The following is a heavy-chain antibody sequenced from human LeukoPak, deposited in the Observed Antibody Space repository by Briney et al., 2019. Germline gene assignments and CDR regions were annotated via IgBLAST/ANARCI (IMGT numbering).Heavy chain of an antibody. D-gene: IGHD6-19*01. CDR1: GFTFNNYA. CDR2: ISGDGVSP. Sequence: GGSLRLSCAASGFTFNNYALTWVRQTPGKGLECVSAISGDGVSPYYVDSVRGRFTISRDNSKNTLYLQMNSLRAEDTAVYYCARGKLALIAVADYWGQGTLVTVSS. CDR3: ARGKLALIAVADY. J-gene: IGHJ4*02. V-gene: IGHV3-23*01.